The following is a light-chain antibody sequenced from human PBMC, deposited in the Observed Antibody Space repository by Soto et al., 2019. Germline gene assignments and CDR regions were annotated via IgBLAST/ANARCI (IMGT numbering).Light chain of an antibody. J-gene: IGKJ1*01. Sequence: EIVMTQSPATLSVSPGERATLSCRASQSVSSSLAWYQQKPGQAPRLLIYGASTRATGISARCNGSGSGTAFSLTISCLQSKDFAVYFRLLYSSWPPESFVQGT. CDR3: LLYSSWPPES. CDR1: QSVSSS. V-gene: IGKV3-15*01. CDR2: GAS.